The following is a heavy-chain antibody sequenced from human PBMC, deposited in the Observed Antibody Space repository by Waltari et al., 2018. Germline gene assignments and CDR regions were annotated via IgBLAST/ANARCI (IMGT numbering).Heavy chain of an antibody. CDR2: IYTSGST. CDR1: GGSISSGSYY. J-gene: IGHJ6*02. CDR3: ARDRDCSGGSCTGMDV. V-gene: IGHV4-61*09. D-gene: IGHD2-15*01. Sequence: QVQLQESGPGLVKPSQTLSLTCTVSGGSISSGSYYWSWIRRPAGKGLEWIGYIYTSGSTNYNPSLKSRVTISVDTSKNQFSLKLSSVTAADTAVYYCARDRDCSGGSCTGMDVWGQGTTVTVSS.